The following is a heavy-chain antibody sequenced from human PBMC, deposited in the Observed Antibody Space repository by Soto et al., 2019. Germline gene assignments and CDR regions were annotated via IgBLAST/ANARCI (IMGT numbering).Heavy chain of an antibody. J-gene: IGHJ4*02. V-gene: IGHV3-48*02. CDR2: ISSGSNTI. Sequence: EVQLVESGGGLLQPGGSLRLSCAASGFTFSWFGMNWVRQAPGKGLEWGSYISSGSNTINYAESVRGRFTISRDNAKNSLYLQMNSLRDDDTAVYYCARDSSSSYYYFDYWGQGTLVTVSS. CDR3: ARDSSSSYYYFDY. CDR1: GFTFSWFG. D-gene: IGHD3-22*01.